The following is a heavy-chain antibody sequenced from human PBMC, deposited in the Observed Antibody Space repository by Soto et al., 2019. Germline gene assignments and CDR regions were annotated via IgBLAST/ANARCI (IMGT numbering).Heavy chain of an antibody. D-gene: IGHD3-22*01. Sequence: GGSLRLSCAASGFTFISYAMSWVRQAPGKGLEWVSAISGSGGSTYYADSVKGRFTISRDNSKNTLYLQMNSLRAEDTAVYYCAKDKEKVVTPYYFDYWGQGTLVTVSS. CDR2: ISGSGGST. V-gene: IGHV3-23*01. CDR1: GFTFISYA. J-gene: IGHJ4*02. CDR3: AKDKEKVVTPYYFDY.